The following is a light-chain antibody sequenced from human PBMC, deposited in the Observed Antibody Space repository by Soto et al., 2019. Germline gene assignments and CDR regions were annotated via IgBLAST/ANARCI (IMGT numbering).Light chain of an antibody. J-gene: IGLJ3*02. V-gene: IGLV2-23*02. Sequence: QSALTQPASVSGSPGQSITISCTGTSNDVGSYNLVSWYQQHPGKAPKLMISEVSKRPSGVSNRFSGSKSDNTASLTLSGLQAEDEADYYCCSYAGNSTLVFGGGTKLTV. CDR1: SNDVGSYNL. CDR3: CSYAGNSTLV. CDR2: EVS.